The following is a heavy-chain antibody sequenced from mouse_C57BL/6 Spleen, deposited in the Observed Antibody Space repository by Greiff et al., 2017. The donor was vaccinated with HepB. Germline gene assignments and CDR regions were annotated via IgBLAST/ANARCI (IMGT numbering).Heavy chain of an antibody. CDR1: GYTFTDYY. CDR3: ARRDYDYDQGYFDY. CDR2: INPNNGGT. J-gene: IGHJ2*01. D-gene: IGHD2-4*01. V-gene: IGHV1-26*01. Sequence: VQLQQSGPELVKPGASVKISCKASGYTFTDYYMNWVKQSHGKSLEWIGDINPNNGGTSYNQKFKGKATLTVDKSSSTAYMELRSLTSEDSAVYYCARRDYDYDQGYFDYWGQGTTLTVSS.